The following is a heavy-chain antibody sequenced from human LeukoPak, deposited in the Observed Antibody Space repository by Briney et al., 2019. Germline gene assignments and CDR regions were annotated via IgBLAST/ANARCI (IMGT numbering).Heavy chain of an antibody. Sequence: ASVKVSCKASGYTFTSYYMHWVRQAPGQGLEWMGIINPSGGSTSYAQKFQGRVTMTGDTSTSTVYMELSSLRSEDTAVYYCARGYCSSTSCYLSYYYYGMDVWGKGTTVTVSS. D-gene: IGHD2-2*01. CDR1: GYTFTSYY. CDR3: ARGYCSSTSCYLSYYYYGMDV. CDR2: INPSGGST. V-gene: IGHV1-46*01. J-gene: IGHJ6*04.